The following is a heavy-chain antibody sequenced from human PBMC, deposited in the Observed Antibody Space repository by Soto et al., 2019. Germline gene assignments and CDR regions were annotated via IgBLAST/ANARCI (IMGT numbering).Heavy chain of an antibody. CDR3: ARNDNGDSSFF. D-gene: IGHD4-17*01. Sequence: GSLRLSCEASGFAFRGYSMHWFRQAPGKGLEWISYITGSGATIDYADSVKGRFTISRDNAKNSLFLQMNSLRVDDTAVYYCARNDNGDSSFFWGQGTLVTVCS. CDR1: GFAFRGYS. CDR2: ITGSGATI. V-gene: IGHV3-48*01. J-gene: IGHJ4*02.